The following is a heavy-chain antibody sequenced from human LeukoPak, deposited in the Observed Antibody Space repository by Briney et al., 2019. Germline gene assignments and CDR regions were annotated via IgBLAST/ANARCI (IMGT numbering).Heavy chain of an antibody. CDR2: ISAYNGNT. Sequence: GASVKVSCKASGYTFNSYGISWVRQARGQGLEWMGWISAYNGNTNYAQKLQGRVTMTTDTSTSTAYMELRSLRSDDTAVYYCARDLFGRGSGSYYGYWGQGTLVTVSS. J-gene: IGHJ4*02. CDR1: GYTFNSYG. CDR3: ARDLFGRGSGSYYGY. D-gene: IGHD3-10*01. V-gene: IGHV1-18*01.